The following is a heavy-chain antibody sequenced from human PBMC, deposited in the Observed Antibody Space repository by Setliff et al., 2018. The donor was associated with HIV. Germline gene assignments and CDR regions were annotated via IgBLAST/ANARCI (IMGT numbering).Heavy chain of an antibody. J-gene: IGHJ4*02. Sequence: SETLSLTCAVYGGSFSDYYWGWIRQPPGKGLEWIGSVYRSGTTDFNPSLERRVTMSVDTSKNRFSLTLNSVTAADTAIYYCARLSHYYGTTEYTFDFWGQGTLVTVSS. CDR1: GGSFSDYY. D-gene: IGHD3-10*01. CDR3: ARLSHYYGTTEYTFDF. V-gene: IGHV4-34*01. CDR2: VYRSGTT.